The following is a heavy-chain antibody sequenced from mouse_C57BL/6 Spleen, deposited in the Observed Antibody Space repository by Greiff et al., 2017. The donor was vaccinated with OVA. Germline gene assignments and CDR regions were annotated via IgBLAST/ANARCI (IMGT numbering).Heavy chain of an antibody. CDR3: ARDPLYYDYDEDYAMDY. J-gene: IGHJ4*01. CDR1: GFTFSSYA. CDR2: ISDGGSYT. Sequence: EVQLVESGGGLVKPGGSLKLSCAASGFTFSSYAMSWVRQTPEKRLEWVATISDGGSYTYYPDNVKGRFTISRDKAKNNQYLQMSHLKSEDTAMYYCARDPLYYDYDEDYAMDYWGQGTSVTVSS. D-gene: IGHD2-4*01. V-gene: IGHV5-4*01.